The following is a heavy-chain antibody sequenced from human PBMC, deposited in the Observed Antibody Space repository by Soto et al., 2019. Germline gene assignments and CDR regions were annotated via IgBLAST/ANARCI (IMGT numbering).Heavy chain of an antibody. V-gene: IGHV4-31*03. Sequence: SETLSLTCTVTGVSVSSGVYYWTWIRQHPGKGLEWIGYIYNSGSTFYNPSLKSRVTISADTSKNQFSLKLSSVTAADTAVYFCLRDDDTTMVTWGQGTLVTVSS. CDR1: GVSVSSGVYY. J-gene: IGHJ5*02. CDR3: LRDDDTTMVT. D-gene: IGHD5-18*01. CDR2: IYNSGST.